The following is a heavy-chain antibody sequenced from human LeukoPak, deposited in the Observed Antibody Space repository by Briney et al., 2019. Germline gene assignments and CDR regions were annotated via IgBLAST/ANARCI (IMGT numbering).Heavy chain of an antibody. CDR1: GFTVNTDH. Sequence: PGGSLRLSCAASGFTVNTDHMSWVRQAPGKGLEWVAISYSEEWVPISSGGGSSQYAESVKGRFTISRDNSRSTLSLQMNSLRAEDTALYYCARVWELSFDYWGQGTLVTVSS. CDR3: ARVWELSFDY. D-gene: IGHD1-26*01. V-gene: IGHV3-53*01. J-gene: IGHJ4*02. CDR2: SYSEEWVPISSGGGSS.